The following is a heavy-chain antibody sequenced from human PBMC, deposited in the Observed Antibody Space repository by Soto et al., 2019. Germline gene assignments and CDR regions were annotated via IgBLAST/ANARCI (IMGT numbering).Heavy chain of an antibody. CDR3: ARDPVGVTHFDY. Sequence: SGTLSLTCTVSGGSISSYYWNWIRQSPGKGLEWIGYIYYMGRTNYNPSLRSRVTMSIDTSRNQFSLKLRSVTAADTAVYYCARDPVGVTHFDYWGQGALVTVSS. CDR1: GGSISSYY. CDR2: IYYMGRT. J-gene: IGHJ4*02. D-gene: IGHD1-26*01. V-gene: IGHV4-59*01.